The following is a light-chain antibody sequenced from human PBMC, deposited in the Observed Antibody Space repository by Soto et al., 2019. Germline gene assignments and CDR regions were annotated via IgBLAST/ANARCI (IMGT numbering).Light chain of an antibody. CDR1: QSISSW. Sequence: EIQMTQSPSTLSASVGDSVTITCRANQSISSWLAWYQQKPGNAPKLLIYDASSLESVVASRFSGSGSGTEFTLTISSLQPDDFATYYCQQYNSYLSTFGQGTRLEIK. J-gene: IGKJ2*01. V-gene: IGKV1-5*01. CDR2: DAS. CDR3: QQYNSYLST.